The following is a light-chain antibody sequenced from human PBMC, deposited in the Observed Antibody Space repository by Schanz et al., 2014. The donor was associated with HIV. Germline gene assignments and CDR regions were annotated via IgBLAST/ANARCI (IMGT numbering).Light chain of an antibody. Sequence: TQSPGTLSLSPGERATLSCRASQSVTSGYLAWYQQRPGRAPRLLIYGTSNRATGIPDRFSGSGSGTEFTLTISSLQSEDFAVYYCQQYNDWPPITFGQGTRLEIK. V-gene: IGKV3D-15*01. J-gene: IGKJ5*01. CDR3: QQYNDWPPIT. CDR2: GTS. CDR1: QSVTSG.